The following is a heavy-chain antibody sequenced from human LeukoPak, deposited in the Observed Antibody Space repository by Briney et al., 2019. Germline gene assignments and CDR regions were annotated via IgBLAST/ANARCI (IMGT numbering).Heavy chain of an antibody. CDR2: ISDNGGKT. J-gene: IGHJ4*02. CDR1: GFSFRTYA. CDR3: AKDEYSYGYVVDY. V-gene: IGHV3-23*01. D-gene: IGHD5-18*01. Sequence: GGSLRLPCAASGFSFRTYAMSWVRQAPGKGLEWVSAISDNGGKTYYADSVKGRFTISRDNSKNTLYLQMNSLRAEDTAVYYCAKDEYSYGYVVDYWGQGTLVTVSS.